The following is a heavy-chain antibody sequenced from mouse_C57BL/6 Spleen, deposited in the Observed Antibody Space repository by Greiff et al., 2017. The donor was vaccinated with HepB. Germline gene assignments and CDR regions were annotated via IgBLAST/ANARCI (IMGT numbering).Heavy chain of an antibody. CDR3: ARSKDYGSSYDWYFDV. D-gene: IGHD1-1*01. J-gene: IGHJ1*03. CDR2: IDPSDSYT. V-gene: IGHV1-69*01. CDR1: GYTFTSYW. Sequence: QVQLQQPGAELVIPGASVKLSCKASGYTFTSYWMHWVKQRPGQGLEWIGEIDPSDSYTNYNQKFKGKSTLTVDKSSSTAYMQLSSLTSEDSAVYYCARSKDYGSSYDWYFDVWGTGTTVTVSS.